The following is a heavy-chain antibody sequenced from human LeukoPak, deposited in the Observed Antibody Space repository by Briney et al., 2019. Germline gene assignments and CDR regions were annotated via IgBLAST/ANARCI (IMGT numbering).Heavy chain of an antibody. J-gene: IGHJ4*02. Sequence: GGSLRLSCAASGFTFSSYEMNWDRQAPGKGLEWVSYISSSGGTIYYADSVKGRFTISRDNAKNSLYLQMNSLRAEDTAVYYCTREADSGSDYFDYWGQGTLVTVSS. CDR1: GFTFSSYE. CDR2: ISSSGGTI. V-gene: IGHV3-48*03. D-gene: IGHD5-12*01. CDR3: TREADSGSDYFDY.